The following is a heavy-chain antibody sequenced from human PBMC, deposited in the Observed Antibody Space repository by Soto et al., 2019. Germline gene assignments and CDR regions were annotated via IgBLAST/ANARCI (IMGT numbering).Heavy chain of an antibody. CDR2: IKQDGSEK. J-gene: IGHJ6*02. CDR3: ARTQLVPTRYGMDV. CDR1: GFTFSSYW. V-gene: IGHV3-7*01. D-gene: IGHD6-6*01. Sequence: GGSLRLSCAASGFTFSSYWMSWVRQAPGKGLEWVANIKQDGSEKYYVDSVKGRFTISRDNAKNSLYLQMNSLRAEDTAVYYCARTQLVPTRYGMDVWGQGTTVTVSS.